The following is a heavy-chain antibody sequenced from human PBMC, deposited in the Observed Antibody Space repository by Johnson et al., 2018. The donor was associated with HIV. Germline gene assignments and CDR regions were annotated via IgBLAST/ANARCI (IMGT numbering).Heavy chain of an antibody. Sequence: VQLVESGGGLVQPGGSLRLSCAASGFTVSSNYMSWVRQAPGKGLEWVSVIYSGGSTYYADSVKGRFTISRDNSKNTVYLQMNSLRAEDTAVYYCARGGYYDSSGSAFDIWGQGTMVTVSS. CDR3: ARGGYYDSSGSAFDI. CDR2: IYSGGST. D-gene: IGHD3-22*01. V-gene: IGHV3-66*02. CDR1: GFTVSSNY. J-gene: IGHJ3*02.